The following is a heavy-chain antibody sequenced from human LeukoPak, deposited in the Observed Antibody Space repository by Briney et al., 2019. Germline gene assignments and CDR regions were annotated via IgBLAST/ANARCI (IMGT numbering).Heavy chain of an antibody. CDR2: ISGSGGTT. D-gene: IGHD4-17*01. V-gene: IGHV3-23*01. Sequence: GSLRLSCAASGFTFSTYAMSWVRQAPGKGLEWVSAISGSGGTTYYADSVKGRFTISRDNSKNTLSLQMYSLRAEDTAVYYCAKDCNAVTRSYFDYWGQGTLVTVSS. CDR1: GFTFSTYA. J-gene: IGHJ4*02. CDR3: AKDCNAVTRSYFDY.